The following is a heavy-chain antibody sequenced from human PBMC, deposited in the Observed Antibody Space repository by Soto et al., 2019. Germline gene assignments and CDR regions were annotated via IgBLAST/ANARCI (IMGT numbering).Heavy chain of an antibody. J-gene: IGHJ6*02. CDR3: ARGTRYYDSSGYYHYYYYYGMDV. CDR1: GGSVSSGSYY. D-gene: IGHD3-22*01. V-gene: IGHV4-61*01. CDR2: IYYSGST. Sequence: LSLTCTVSGGSVSSGSYYWSWIRQPPGKGLEWIGYIYYSGSTNYNPSLKSRVTISVDTSKNQFSLKLSSVTAADTAVYYCARGTRYYDSSGYYHYYYYYGMDVWGQGTTVTVSS.